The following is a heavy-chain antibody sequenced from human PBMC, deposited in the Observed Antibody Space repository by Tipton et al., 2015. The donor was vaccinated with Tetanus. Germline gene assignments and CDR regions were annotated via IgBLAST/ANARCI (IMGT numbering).Heavy chain of an antibody. V-gene: IGHV1-46*01. CDR2: INPSGGST. D-gene: IGHD6-19*01. CDR1: GYTFTSYY. Sequence: QVQLVQSGAEVKKPGASVKVSCKASGYTFTSYYMHWVRQAPGQGLERMGIINPSGGSTSYAQKFQGRVTMTRDTSPSTVYMELSSLRSEDTAVYYWARVFRAVAGHNWFDPWGQGTLVPVSS. CDR3: ARVFRAVAGHNWFDP. J-gene: IGHJ5*02.